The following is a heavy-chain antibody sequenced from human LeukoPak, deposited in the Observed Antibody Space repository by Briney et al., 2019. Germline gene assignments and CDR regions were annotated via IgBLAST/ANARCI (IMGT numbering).Heavy chain of an antibody. J-gene: IGHJ4*02. CDR1: GYTFINYY. D-gene: IGHD3-10*01. CDR3: ARVEGSGSSLGD. V-gene: IGHV1-46*01. Sequence: ASVTVSCKASGYTFINYYMHWVRQAPGQGLEWMGLIIPRSGSTRYAQDFQGRVTMTGDTSTNTVYMELSSLRSEDTAVYYCARVEGSGSSLGDWGQGTLVTVSS. CDR2: IIPRSGST.